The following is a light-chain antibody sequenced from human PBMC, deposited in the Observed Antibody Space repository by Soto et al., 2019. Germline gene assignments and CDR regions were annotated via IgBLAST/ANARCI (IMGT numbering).Light chain of an antibody. CDR3: QQRSDWPST. CDR1: QSVSRY. J-gene: IGKJ4*01. V-gene: IGKV3-11*01. CDR2: DAS. Sequence: DIVLTQSPATLSLSPGERATLSCRASQSVSRYVAWYQQKPGQAPRLLIYDASNRATGIPARFSGSGSGTYFTLTISSLEPEDFSVYYCQQRSDWPSTCGGGTKVEI.